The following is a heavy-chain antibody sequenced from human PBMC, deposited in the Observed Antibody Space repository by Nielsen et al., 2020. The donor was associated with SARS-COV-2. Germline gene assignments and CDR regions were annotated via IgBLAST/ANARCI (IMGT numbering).Heavy chain of an antibody. CDR2: INWNGGST. J-gene: IGHJ6*02. Sequence: GESLKISCAASGFTFDDYGMSWVRQAPGKGLEWVSGINWNGGSTGYADSVKGRFTISRDNAKNSLYLQMNSLRAEDTAMYYCARHYYDSSGYYYYYYYYGMDVWGQGTTVTVSS. V-gene: IGHV3-20*04. CDR3: ARHYYDSSGYYYYYYYYGMDV. CDR1: GFTFDDYG. D-gene: IGHD3-22*01.